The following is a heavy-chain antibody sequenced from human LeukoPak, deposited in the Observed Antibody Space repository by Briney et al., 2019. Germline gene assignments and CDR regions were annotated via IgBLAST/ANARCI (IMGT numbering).Heavy chain of an antibody. CDR1: GFTFSNAW. J-gene: IGHJ3*02. Sequence: PGGSLRLSCAASGFTFSNAWMSWVRQAPGKGLEWVGRIKSKTDGGTTDYAAPVKGRFTISRDDSKNTLYLQMNSLKTEDTAVYYCTTVIAVAGTDAFDIWGQGTMVTVSS. D-gene: IGHD6-19*01. CDR2: IKSKTDGGTT. CDR3: TTVIAVAGTDAFDI. V-gene: IGHV3-15*01.